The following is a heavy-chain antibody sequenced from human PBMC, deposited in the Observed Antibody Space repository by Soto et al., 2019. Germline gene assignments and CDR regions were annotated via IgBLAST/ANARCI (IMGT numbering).Heavy chain of an antibody. J-gene: IGHJ5*02. V-gene: IGHV1-46*01. CDR2: INPSGGST. D-gene: IGHD3-16*01. Sequence: EASVKVSCRASGYTFSSYYMHWVRQAPGQGLEWMGIINPSGGSTSYAQKFQGRVTMTRNTSISTAYMELSSLRSEDTAVYYCARVGGNPWGQGTLVTVSS. CDR3: ARVGGNP. CDR1: GYTFSSYY.